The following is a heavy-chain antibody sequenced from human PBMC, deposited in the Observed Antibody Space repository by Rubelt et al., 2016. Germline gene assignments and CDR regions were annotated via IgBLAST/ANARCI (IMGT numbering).Heavy chain of an antibody. CDR3: ASSLPNLFGIAARDYYYYYGMDV. V-gene: IGHV1-69*04. CDR2: IIPILGIA. CDR1: GGTFSSYA. D-gene: IGHD6-6*01. Sequence: QVQLVQSGAEVKKPGSSVKVSCKASGGTFSSYAISWVRQAPGQGLEWMGRIIPILGIANYAQKFQGRGTINADKSTSTAYMELCSLRSEYTAVYYCASSLPNLFGIAARDYYYYYGMDVWGQGTTVTVSS. J-gene: IGHJ6*02.